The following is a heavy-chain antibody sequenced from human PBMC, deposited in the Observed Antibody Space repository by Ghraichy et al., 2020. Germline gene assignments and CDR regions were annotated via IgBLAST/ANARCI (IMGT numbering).Heavy chain of an antibody. CDR1: GGSVSSGSYY. CDR3: ATGGDYDSSGYFDY. V-gene: IGHV4-61*01. CDR2: IYYSGST. Sequence: SETLSLTCTVSGGSVSSGSYYWSWIRQPPGKGLEWIGYIYYSGSTNYNPSLKSRVTISVDTSKNQFSLKLSSVTAADTAVYYCATGGDYDSSGYFDYWGQGTLVTVSS. D-gene: IGHD3-22*01. J-gene: IGHJ4*02.